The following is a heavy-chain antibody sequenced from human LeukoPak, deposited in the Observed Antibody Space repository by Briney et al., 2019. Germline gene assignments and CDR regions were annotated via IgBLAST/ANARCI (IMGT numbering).Heavy chain of an antibody. CDR1: GYSLTSYW. Sequence: GESLKISCKGSGYSLTSYWIGWVRQMPGKGLEWMGIIYPGDSDTRYSPSFQGQVPISADKSISTAYLQWSSLKASDTAMYYCARRYSSSWYPLDYWGQGTLVTVSS. V-gene: IGHV5-51*01. D-gene: IGHD6-13*01. CDR2: IYPGDSDT. J-gene: IGHJ4*02. CDR3: ARRYSSSWYPLDY.